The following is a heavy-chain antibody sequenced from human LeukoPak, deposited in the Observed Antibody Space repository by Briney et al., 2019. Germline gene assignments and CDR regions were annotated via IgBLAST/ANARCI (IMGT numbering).Heavy chain of an antibody. CDR2: IYYSGST. Sequence: PSETLSLTCTVSGGSISSSSYYWGWIRQPPGKGLEWIGYIYYSGSTNYNPSLKSRVTISVDTSKNQFSLKVSSVTAADTAVYYCARKYYYNSIRYWYFDLWGRGTLVTVSS. CDR3: ARKYYYNSIRYWYFDL. J-gene: IGHJ2*01. V-gene: IGHV4-61*05. CDR1: GGSISSSSYY. D-gene: IGHD3-22*01.